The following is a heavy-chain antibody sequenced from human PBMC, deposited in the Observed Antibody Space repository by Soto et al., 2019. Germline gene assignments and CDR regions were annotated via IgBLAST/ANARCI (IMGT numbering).Heavy chain of an antibody. CDR2: IYPGDSDT. J-gene: IGHJ6*02. V-gene: IGHV5-51*01. CDR1: GCSFTSYW. Sequence: PGESLKISCKGSGCSFTSYWIGWVRQMPGKGLEWMGIIYPGDSDTRYSPSFQGQVTISADKSISTAYLQWSSLKASDTAMYYCARGFGGIAVAGTDYYYYGMDVWGQGTTVTVSS. CDR3: ARGFGGIAVAGTDYYYYGMDV. D-gene: IGHD6-19*01.